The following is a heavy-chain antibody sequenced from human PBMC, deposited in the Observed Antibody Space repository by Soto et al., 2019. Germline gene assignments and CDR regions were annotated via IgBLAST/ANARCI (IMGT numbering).Heavy chain of an antibody. CDR2: INRRGNSL. CDR1: AFTLSSYV. J-gene: IGHJ4*02. D-gene: IGHD2-2*01. Sequence: GGSLRLSCVASAFTLSSYVMNWVRQSPGQGLEWVAVINRRGNSLYYADSVKGRFTISRDNSKDTLCLQMNSLRPDDTAIYYCVKKNFGGAAAFALDFWGQGTLVTVSS. CDR3: VKKNFGGAAAFALDF. V-gene: IGHV3-23*05.